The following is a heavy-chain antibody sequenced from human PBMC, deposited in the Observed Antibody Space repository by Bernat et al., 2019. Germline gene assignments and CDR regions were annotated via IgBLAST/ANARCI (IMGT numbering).Heavy chain of an antibody. J-gene: IGHJ5*02. Sequence: EVQLVESGGGVVQPGGSLRLSCAASGFTFDDYAMHWVRQAPGKGLEWVSLISGDGGSTYYADSVKGRFTISRDNSKNSLYLQMNSLSTEDTALYYCAKDIRDFWSGYGGDNWFDPWGQGTLVTVSS. V-gene: IGHV3-43*02. CDR2: ISGDGGST. CDR1: GFTFDDYA. CDR3: AKDIRDFWSGYGGDNWFDP. D-gene: IGHD3-3*01.